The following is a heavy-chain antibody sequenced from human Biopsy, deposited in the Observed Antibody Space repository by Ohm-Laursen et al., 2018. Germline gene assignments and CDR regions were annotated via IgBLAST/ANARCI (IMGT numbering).Heavy chain of an antibody. J-gene: IGHJ4*02. CDR2: IDSSAAST. V-gene: IGHV3-23*01. CDR1: GFTFKNYA. CDR3: ASDLNGDPSAFDY. D-gene: IGHD4-17*01. Sequence: SLRLSCAASGFTFKNYAMNWVRHAPGKGLDWVSSIDSSAASTFYADSVKGRFTISRDNSKNTLFLQMNSLRAADTAIYYCASDLNGDPSAFDYWGQGTPVTVSS.